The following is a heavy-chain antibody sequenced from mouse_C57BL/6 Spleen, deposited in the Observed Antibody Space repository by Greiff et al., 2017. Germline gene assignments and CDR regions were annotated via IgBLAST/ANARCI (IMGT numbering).Heavy chain of an antibody. CDR1: GFTFTDYY. D-gene: IGHD1-1*01. V-gene: IGHV1-36*01. CDR3: ARGTTGGYFDV. Sequence: DVKLQESGPVLVKPGPSVKISCKASGFTFTDYYMHWVKQSHGKSLEWIGLVYPYNGGTSYNQKFKGKATLTVDTSASTAYMELNSLTSEDAAVYYCARGTTGGYFDVWGTGTTVTVSS. CDR2: VYPYNGGT. J-gene: IGHJ1*03.